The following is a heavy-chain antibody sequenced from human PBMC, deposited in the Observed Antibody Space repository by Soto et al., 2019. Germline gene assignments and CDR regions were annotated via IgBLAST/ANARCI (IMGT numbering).Heavy chain of an antibody. J-gene: IGHJ3*02. D-gene: IGHD3-16*01. V-gene: IGHV3-74*01. Sequence: GGSLRLSCAASGFTFSSYWMHWVRQAPGEGLVWVSLINRDGSERKYADSVKGRFTISRDNAKNSLYLQMNSLRAEDTAVYYCARDVIMITDNAFDIWGQGTMVTVSS. CDR2: INRDGSER. CDR3: ARDVIMITDNAFDI. CDR1: GFTFSSYW.